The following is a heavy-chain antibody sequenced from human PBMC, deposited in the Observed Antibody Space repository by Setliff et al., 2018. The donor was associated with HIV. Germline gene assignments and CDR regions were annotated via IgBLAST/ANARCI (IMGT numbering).Heavy chain of an antibody. D-gene: IGHD6-13*01. J-gene: IGHJ6*02. V-gene: IGHV4-39*01. CDR3: ARQKPLAAAAVDA. CDR1: GGSISSSSYY. Sequence: SETLSLTCTVSGGSISSSSYYWGWIRQPPGKGLEWIGSIYYSGSTYYNPSLKSRVTISVDTSKNQFSLKLSSVTAADTAAYYCARQKPLAAAAVDAWGQGTTVTVSS. CDR2: IYYSGST.